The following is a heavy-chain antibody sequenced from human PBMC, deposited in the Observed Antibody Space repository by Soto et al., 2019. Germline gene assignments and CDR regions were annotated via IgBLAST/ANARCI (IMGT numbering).Heavy chain of an antibody. V-gene: IGHV3-21*01. CDR3: PRDGAMRDYPYYYYYYGMDV. D-gene: IGHD2-2*01. J-gene: IGHJ6*02. CDR2: ISSSSSYI. CDR1: GFTFSSYS. Sequence: EVQLVESGGGLVKPGGSLRLSCAASGFTFSSYSMNWVRQAPGKGLEWVSSISSSSSYIYYADSVKGRFTISRDNAKNSLCLQMNSLSAEDTAVYYCPRDGAMRDYPYYYYYYGMDVWGQGTTVTVSS.